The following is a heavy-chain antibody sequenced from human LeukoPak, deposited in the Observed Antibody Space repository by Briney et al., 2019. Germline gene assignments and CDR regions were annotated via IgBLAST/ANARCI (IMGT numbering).Heavy chain of an antibody. CDR1: GFTFSDYY. CDR2: ISQTGTEM. V-gene: IGHV3-11*01. Sequence: GGSLRLSCAASGFTFSDYYMSWIRQAPGKGLEWVSWISQTGTEMSYSDSVKGRFTISRDNARNSLYLQMDSLRPEDTAVYYCGRGHWGLDYWGQGTLLTVSS. D-gene: IGHD7-27*01. J-gene: IGHJ4*02. CDR3: GRGHWGLDY.